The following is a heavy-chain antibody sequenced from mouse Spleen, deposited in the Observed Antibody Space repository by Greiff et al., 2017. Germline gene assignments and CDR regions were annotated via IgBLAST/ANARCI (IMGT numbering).Heavy chain of an antibody. CDR1: GFTFSSYA. D-gene: IGHD4-1*02. V-gene: IGHV5-4*01. J-gene: IGHJ2*01. CDR2: ISDGGSYT. Sequence: EVQGVESGGGLVKPGGSLKLSCAASGFTFSSYAMSWVSQTPEKRLEWVATISDGGSYTYYPDNVKGRFTISRDNAKNNLYLQMSHLKSEDTAMYYCARPTGTAYYFDYWGQGTTLTVSS. CDR3: ARPTGTAYYFDY.